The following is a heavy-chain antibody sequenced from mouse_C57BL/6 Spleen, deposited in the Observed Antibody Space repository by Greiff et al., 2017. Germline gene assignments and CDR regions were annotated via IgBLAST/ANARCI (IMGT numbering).Heavy chain of an antibody. CDR3: ARHEGGYYYGSTFDY. D-gene: IGHD1-1*01. V-gene: IGHV1-62-2*01. CDR2: FYPGSGSI. CDR1: GYTFTEYT. J-gene: IGHJ2*01. Sequence: QVQLQQSGAELVKPGASVKLSCTASGYTFTEYTIHWVKQRSGQGLEWIGWFYPGSGSIKYNEKFKDKATLTANKSSSTVYMELSRLTSEDSAVYFCARHEGGYYYGSTFDYWGQGTTLTVSS.